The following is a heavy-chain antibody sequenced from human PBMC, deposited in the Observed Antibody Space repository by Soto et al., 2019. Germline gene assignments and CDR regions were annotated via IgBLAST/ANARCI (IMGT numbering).Heavy chain of an antibody. V-gene: IGHV1-69*13. CDR3: ARDSSSFNYYYYMDV. Sequence: ASVKVSCKASGGTFSSYAISWVRQAPGQGLEWMGGIIPIFGTANYAQKFQGRVTITADESTSTAYMELSSLRSEDTAVYYCARDSSSFNYYYYMDVWGKGTTVTVSS. CDR1: GGTFSSYA. CDR2: IIPIFGTA. D-gene: IGHD6-6*01. J-gene: IGHJ6*03.